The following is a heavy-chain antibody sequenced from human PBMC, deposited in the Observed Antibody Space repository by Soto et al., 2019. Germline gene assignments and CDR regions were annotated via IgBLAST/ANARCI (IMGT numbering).Heavy chain of an antibody. CDR3: AGGFTYGLPTFDY. J-gene: IGHJ4*02. CDR1: GGSISSNY. D-gene: IGHD5-18*01. CDR2: IYYSGNT. Sequence: SETLSLTCTVSGGSISSNYWSWIRQPPGKGLEWVGYIYYSGNTDYNPSLKSRVTISLDTSKNQFSLKLSSVTAADTAVYYCAGGFTYGLPTFDYWGQGTLVTVSS. V-gene: IGHV4-59*01.